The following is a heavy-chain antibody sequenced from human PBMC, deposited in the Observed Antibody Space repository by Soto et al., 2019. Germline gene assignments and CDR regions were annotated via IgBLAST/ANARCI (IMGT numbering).Heavy chain of an antibody. D-gene: IGHD3-10*01. CDR3: ARQVSTMVRGVIRVTGGGENGMDV. V-gene: IGHV1-18*01. Sequence: QVQLVQSGAEVKKPGASVKVSCKASGYTFTSYGISWVRQAPGQGLEWMGWISAYNGNTNYAQKLQGRVTMTTDTSTRTAYMELRSLRSDDTAVYYCARQVSTMVRGVIRVTGGGENGMDVWGQGTTVTVSS. CDR2: ISAYNGNT. CDR1: GYTFTSYG. J-gene: IGHJ6*02.